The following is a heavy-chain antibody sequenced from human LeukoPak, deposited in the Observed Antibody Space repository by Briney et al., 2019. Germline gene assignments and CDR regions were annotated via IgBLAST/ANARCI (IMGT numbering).Heavy chain of an antibody. J-gene: IGHJ6*02. CDR2: IFSGGDT. Sequence: GGSLRLSCAASGFTVNRNYMTRVRQAPGKGLEWVSVIFSGGDTYYADSVKGRFTISRDNAKNSLYLQMNSLRAEDTAVYYCARVRSMSTTPYMDVWGRGTTVTVSS. CDR1: GFTVNRNY. D-gene: IGHD3-16*01. V-gene: IGHV3-53*01. CDR3: ARVRSMSTTPYMDV.